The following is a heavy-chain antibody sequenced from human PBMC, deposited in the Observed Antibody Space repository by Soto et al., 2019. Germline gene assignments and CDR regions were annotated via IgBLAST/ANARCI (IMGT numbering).Heavy chain of an antibody. J-gene: IGHJ4*02. CDR1: GFTFSGYW. Sequence: PGGSLRLSRAASGFTFSGYWMHWVRQAPGKGLVWVSRIDGDGSRTNYADSVKGRFTISRDNAKNTLYLQMNSLRAEDTAVYYCARELASYNDYWGQGTLVTVSS. D-gene: IGHD1-1*01. CDR2: IDGDGSRT. V-gene: IGHV3-74*01. CDR3: ARELASYNDY.